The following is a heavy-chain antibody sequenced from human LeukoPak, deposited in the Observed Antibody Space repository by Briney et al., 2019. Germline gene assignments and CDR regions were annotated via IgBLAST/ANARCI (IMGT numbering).Heavy chain of an antibody. D-gene: IGHD2-21*02. CDR2: MYTGGTT. CDR3: AKDEVTSGGGLAS. CDR1: GFSVSGTH. J-gene: IGHJ5*02. V-gene: IGHV3-53*01. Sequence: GESLKISCAASGFSVSGTHMSWVRQAPGEGLEWVAAMYTGGTTYYTDAVTGRFTVSRDTSRNILFLHMDSLRAEDTAVYYCAKDEVTSGGGLASWGQGTLVIVSS.